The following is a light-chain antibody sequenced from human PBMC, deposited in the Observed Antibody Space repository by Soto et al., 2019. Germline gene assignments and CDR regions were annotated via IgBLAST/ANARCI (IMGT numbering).Light chain of an antibody. CDR3: QESYSDSWT. V-gene: IGKV1-39*01. J-gene: IGKJ1*01. Sequence: DIQMTQSPSSLSASVGDRVTITCRASQNIGNYLNWYQQKPGKAPNLLIYASSSLQSGVPSRFGGSGSGTDFNLTVDSLQPEDFATYYCQESYSDSWTFGQGTKVEIK. CDR2: ASS. CDR1: QNIGNY.